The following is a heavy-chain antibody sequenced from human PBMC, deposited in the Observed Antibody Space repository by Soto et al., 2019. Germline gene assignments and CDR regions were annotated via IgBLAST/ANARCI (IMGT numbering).Heavy chain of an antibody. Sequence: GGSLRLSCAASGFTFSGSAMHWVRQAPGKGLEWVGRIRNKANSYATEYAASVEGRFTISRDESKNTAYLEMNSLKTEDTAVYYCARVDTAMVNTNWFDPWGQGTLVTVSS. D-gene: IGHD5-18*01. V-gene: IGHV3-73*01. CDR2: IRNKANSYAT. CDR1: GFTFSGSA. J-gene: IGHJ5*02. CDR3: ARVDTAMVNTNWFDP.